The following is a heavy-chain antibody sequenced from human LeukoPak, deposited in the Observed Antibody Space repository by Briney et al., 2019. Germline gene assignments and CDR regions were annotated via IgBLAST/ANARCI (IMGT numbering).Heavy chain of an antibody. D-gene: IGHD2-8*01. Sequence: GGSLRLSCAASGFTFSGSAMHWVRQASGKGLEWGGRIRSKANSYVTAYAASVTSRFTISRDDSTNTAYLQMNSLETEDTAVYYCASPYCSDGVCYPGYWGQGALVTVSS. CDR1: GFTFSGSA. J-gene: IGHJ4*02. CDR3: ASPYCSDGVCYPGY. V-gene: IGHV3-73*01. CDR2: IRSKANSYVT.